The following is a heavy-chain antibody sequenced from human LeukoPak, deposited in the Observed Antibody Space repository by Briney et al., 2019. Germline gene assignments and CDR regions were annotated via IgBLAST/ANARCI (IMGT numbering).Heavy chain of an antibody. J-gene: IGHJ4*02. D-gene: IGHD1-26*01. CDR1: GYTFTRYY. CDR2: INPSGGST. Sequence: ASVKVSCKASGYTFTRYYMHWVRQARGQGLEWMGIINPSGGSTSYAQKFQGRVTMTRDMSTRTVYMELSSLRSEATAVYYCARDRSSYGFTDDYWGQGTLVTVSS. CDR3: ARDRSSYGFTDDY. V-gene: IGHV1-46*01.